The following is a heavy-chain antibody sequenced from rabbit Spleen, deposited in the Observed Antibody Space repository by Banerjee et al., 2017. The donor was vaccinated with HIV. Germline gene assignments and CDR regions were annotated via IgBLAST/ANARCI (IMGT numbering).Heavy chain of an antibody. V-gene: IGHV1S40*01. CDR3: ARDTSSSFSSYGMDL. J-gene: IGHJ6*01. CDR1: GFSFSNNYY. D-gene: IGHD1-1*01. CDR2: IDTGSSGFT. Sequence: QSLEESGGDLVKPGASLTLTCTASGFSFSNNYYMSWVRQAPGKGLEWIACIDTGSSGFTYFATWAKGRFTCSKTSSTTVTLQMTRLTAADTATYFCARDTSSSFSSYGMDLWGPGTLVTVS.